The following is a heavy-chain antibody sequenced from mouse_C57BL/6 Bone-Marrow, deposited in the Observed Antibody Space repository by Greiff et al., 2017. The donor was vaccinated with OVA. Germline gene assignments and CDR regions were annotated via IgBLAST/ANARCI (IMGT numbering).Heavy chain of an antibody. CDR3: ANLYGSSYGFAY. Sequence: EVQLVESGPVLVKPGASVKMSCKASGYTFTDYYMNWVKQSHGKSLEWIGVINPYNGGTSYNQKFKGKATLTVDKSSSTAYMELHSLTSEDSAVYFCANLYGSSYGFAYWGQGTLVTVSA. J-gene: IGHJ3*01. CDR2: INPYNGGT. V-gene: IGHV1-19*01. D-gene: IGHD1-1*01. CDR1: GYTFTDYY.